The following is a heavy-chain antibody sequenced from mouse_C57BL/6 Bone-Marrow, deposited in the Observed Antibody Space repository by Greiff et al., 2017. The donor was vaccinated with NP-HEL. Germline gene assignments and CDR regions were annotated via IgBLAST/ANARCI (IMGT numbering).Heavy chain of an antibody. CDR1: GFTFSSYA. CDR2: ISDGGSYT. V-gene: IGHV5-4*03. J-gene: IGHJ3*01. Sequence: EVMLVESGGGLVKPGGSLKLSCAASGFTFSSYAMSWVRQTPEKRLEWVATISDGGSYTYYPDNVKGRFTISRDNAKNNLYLQMSHLKSEDTAMYYCARPWVLFAYWGQGTLVTVSA. CDR3: ARPWVLFAY.